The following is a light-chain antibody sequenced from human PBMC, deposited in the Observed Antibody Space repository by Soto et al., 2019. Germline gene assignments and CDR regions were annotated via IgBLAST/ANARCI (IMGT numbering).Light chain of an antibody. CDR2: GVS. CDR3: QQYDNWPPWT. Sequence: DTVMTQSPVTLSLSPGETVTLSCRASESVGSHLAWYQQIPGQAPRLLIYGVSTRATGIPARFRGSGSETEFTLTISSLQSEDFGVYFCQQYDNWPPWTFGQGTKVEI. J-gene: IGKJ1*01. CDR1: ESVGSH. V-gene: IGKV3-15*01.